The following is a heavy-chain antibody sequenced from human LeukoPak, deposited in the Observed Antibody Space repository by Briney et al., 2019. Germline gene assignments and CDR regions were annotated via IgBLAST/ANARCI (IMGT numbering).Heavy chain of an antibody. V-gene: IGHV4-34*01. J-gene: IGHJ3*02. CDR3: ARGPKRYCSGGSCYSPSGAFDI. D-gene: IGHD2-15*01. Sequence: SETLSLTCAVYGGSFSGYYWSWIRQPPGKGLEWIGEINHSGSTNYNPSLKSRVTISVDTSKNQFSLKLSSVTAADTAVYYCARGPKRYCSGGSCYSPSGAFDIWGQGTMVTVSS. CDR1: GGSFSGYY. CDR2: INHSGST.